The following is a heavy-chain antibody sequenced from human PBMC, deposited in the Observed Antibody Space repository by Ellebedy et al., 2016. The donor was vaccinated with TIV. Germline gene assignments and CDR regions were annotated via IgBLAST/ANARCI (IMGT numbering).Heavy chain of an antibody. CDR3: VRGPSTGDFDI. J-gene: IGHJ4*02. V-gene: IGHV1-2*02. CDR1: GYTFTAYF. Sequence: ASVKVSCXPSGYTFTAYFIHWLRQAPEQGLEWVGWIDPKSGKTKYAQRFLGRVTMTRDTSINTAYMELNRLRPGDTAVYYCVRGPSTGDFDIWGQGTLVTVSS. D-gene: IGHD7-27*01. CDR2: IDPKSGKT.